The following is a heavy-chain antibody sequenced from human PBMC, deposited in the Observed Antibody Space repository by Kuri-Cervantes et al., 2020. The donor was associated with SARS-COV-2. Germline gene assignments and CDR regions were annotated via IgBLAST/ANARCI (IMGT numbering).Heavy chain of an antibody. CDR1: GFTFSSYL. J-gene: IGHJ4*02. CDR2: INQDGSEK. CDR3: ARKRNNYDFWSGPIYYFDS. V-gene: IGHV3-7*01. D-gene: IGHD3-3*01. Sequence: GESLKISCAASGFTFSSYLMSWVRQAPGKGLEWVANINQDGSEKYYVDSVKGRFTISRDNAKNSLYLQMNSLRAEDTAVYYCARKRNNYDFWSGPIYYFDSWGQGTLVTVSS.